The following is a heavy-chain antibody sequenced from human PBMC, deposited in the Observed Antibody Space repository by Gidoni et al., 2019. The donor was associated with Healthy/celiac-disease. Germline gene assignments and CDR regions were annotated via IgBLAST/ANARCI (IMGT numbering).Heavy chain of an antibody. V-gene: IGHV2-5*02. CDR2: IYWDDDN. D-gene: IGHD2-15*01. Sequence: QITSKESGPTLVKPTQTLTLTCTFPAFSLSTSGVGVGWIRQPPGKALEWLALIYWDDDNRYSPSLKSRLTITKDTSKNQVVLTMPNMDPVDAATYYCAHSLLYCSGGSCSFDYWGQGTLVTVSS. CDR3: AHSLLYCSGGSCSFDY. J-gene: IGHJ4*02. CDR1: AFSLSTSGVG.